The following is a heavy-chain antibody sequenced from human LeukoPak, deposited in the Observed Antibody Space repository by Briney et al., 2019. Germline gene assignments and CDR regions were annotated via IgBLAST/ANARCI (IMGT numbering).Heavy chain of an antibody. CDR3: AREAGYSSGSYYFDY. CDR1: GYSISSGYY. J-gene: IGHJ4*02. Sequence: SETLSLTCTVSGYSISSGYYWGWIRQPPGEGLEWIGSIYHNGSTYYNPSLKSRVTISVDTSNNQFSLKVSSVTAADTAVYYCAREAGYSSGSYYFDYWGQGTLVTVSS. D-gene: IGHD6-19*01. CDR2: IYHNGST. V-gene: IGHV4-38-2*02.